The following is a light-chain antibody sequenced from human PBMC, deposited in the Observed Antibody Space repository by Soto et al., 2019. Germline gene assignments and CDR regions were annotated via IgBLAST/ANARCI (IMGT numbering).Light chain of an antibody. CDR2: DAS. Sequence: DIQMTQSPSSLSASVGDRVTITCQASQDISNFLNLYQQTPGKAPKLVIYDASTLQTGVPSRFRGSGSGTDFTFTIASLQPEDFGTYFCQQYENLPLTFGGGTTVEIK. J-gene: IGKJ4*01. CDR1: QDISNF. CDR3: QQYENLPLT. V-gene: IGKV1-33*01.